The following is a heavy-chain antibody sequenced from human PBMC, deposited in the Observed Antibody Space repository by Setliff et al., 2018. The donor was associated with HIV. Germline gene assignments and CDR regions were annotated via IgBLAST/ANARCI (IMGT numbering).Heavy chain of an antibody. CDR3: ARDIPHDYTFWSGSTRFDP. CDR1: GYIFNNYG. CDR2: VSPYNGNT. D-gene: IGHD3-3*01. J-gene: IGHJ5*02. Sequence: ASVKVSCKASGYIFNNYGIGCVRQAPGQGLEWMGWVSPYNGNTDYAQKFQGRVTMTTDPSTTTAYMELSSLRSEDTAVYYCARDIPHDYTFWSGSTRFDPWGQGTLVPVSS. V-gene: IGHV1-18*01.